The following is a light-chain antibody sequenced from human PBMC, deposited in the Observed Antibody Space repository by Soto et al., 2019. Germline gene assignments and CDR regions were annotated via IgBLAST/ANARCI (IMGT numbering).Light chain of an antibody. CDR1: QSVSSY. CDR3: QQRSNWPWT. J-gene: IGKJ1*01. V-gene: IGKV3-11*01. Sequence: EIVLTQSPGSLSLSPGERATLSCRASQSVSSYLAWYQQKPGQAPRLLIYDASNRATGIPARFSGSGSGTDFTLTISSLEPEDFVVYYCQQRSNWPWTFGQGTKVEIK. CDR2: DAS.